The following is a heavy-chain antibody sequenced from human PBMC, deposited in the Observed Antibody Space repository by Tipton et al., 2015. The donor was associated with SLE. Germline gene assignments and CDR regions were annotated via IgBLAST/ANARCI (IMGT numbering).Heavy chain of an antibody. CDR3: ARRGVGATYWYFDL. CDR1: GGSISNYY. J-gene: IGHJ2*01. D-gene: IGHD1-26*01. Sequence: TLSLTCTVSGGSISNYYWNWIRQPPGKGLEWIGHIYYTGNTNYNPSLESRVTISVDTSKNQFSLKLTSVTAADTAVYYCARRGVGATYWYFDLWGRGTLVTVSS. CDR2: IYYTGNT. V-gene: IGHV4-59*08.